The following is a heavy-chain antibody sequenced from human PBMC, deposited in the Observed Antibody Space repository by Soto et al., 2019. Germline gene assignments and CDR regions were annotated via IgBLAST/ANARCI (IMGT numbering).Heavy chain of an antibody. CDR2: IYYSGST. V-gene: IGHV4-59*08. CDR3: ARHVTTVGWLRP. CDR1: GGSISSYY. J-gene: IGHJ5*02. D-gene: IGHD5-12*01. Sequence: PSETLSLTCTVSGGSISSYYWSWIRQPPGKGLEWIGYIYYSGSTNYNPSLKSRVTISVDTSKNQFSLKLSSVTAADTAVYYCARHVTTVGWLRPWGQGTLVTVS.